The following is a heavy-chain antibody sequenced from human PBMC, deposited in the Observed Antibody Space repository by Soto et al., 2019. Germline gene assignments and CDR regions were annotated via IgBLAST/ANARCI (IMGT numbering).Heavy chain of an antibody. CDR1: GFTFSSYS. CDR3: ARSRGPSGPLGY. Sequence: EVQLVESGGGLVKPGGSLILSCAASGFTFSSYSMNWVRQAPGKGLEWVSSISSSSSYIYYADSVKGRFTISRDNAKNSLCLQMNSLRAEDTAVYYCARSRGPSGPLGYWGQGTLVTVSS. CDR2: ISSSSSYI. D-gene: IGHD6-19*01. V-gene: IGHV3-21*01. J-gene: IGHJ4*02.